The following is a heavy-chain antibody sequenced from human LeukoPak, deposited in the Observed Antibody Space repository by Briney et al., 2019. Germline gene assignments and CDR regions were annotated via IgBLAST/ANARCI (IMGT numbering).Heavy chain of an antibody. CDR3: ARAYSYYDILTGYYSGAFDI. D-gene: IGHD3-9*01. V-gene: IGHV4-59*06. CDR1: GGSISSYY. CDR2: IYYSGST. J-gene: IGHJ3*02. Sequence: SETLSLTCTVSGGSISSYYWSWIRQHPGKGLEWIGYIYYSGSTYYNPSLKSRVTISVDTSKNQFSLKLSSVTAADTAVYYCARAYSYYDILTGYYSGAFDIWGQGTTVTVSS.